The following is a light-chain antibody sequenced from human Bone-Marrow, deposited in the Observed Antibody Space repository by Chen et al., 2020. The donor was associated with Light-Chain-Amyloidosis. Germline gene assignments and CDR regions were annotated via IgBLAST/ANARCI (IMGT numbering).Light chain of an antibody. CDR1: NIGSTS. V-gene: IGLV3-21*02. CDR2: DDS. J-gene: IGLJ3*02. Sequence: SYVLTQPSSESVAPGQKAPIACGGNNIGSTSVHWYQQTPGQAPLLVVYDDSDRPSGIPERLSGSNSGNTATLTLSRVEAGDEAYYYCQVWDRSSDRPVFGGGTKLTVL. CDR3: QVWDRSSDRPV.